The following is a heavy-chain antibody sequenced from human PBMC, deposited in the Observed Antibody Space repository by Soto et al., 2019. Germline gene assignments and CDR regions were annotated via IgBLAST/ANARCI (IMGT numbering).Heavy chain of an antibody. V-gene: IGHV3-9*01. CDR1: GFNFDDFA. J-gene: IGHJ4*02. CDR2: ISWEGGSI. CDR3: AKDHDEDFGYDLDYFNS. D-gene: IGHD5-12*01. Sequence: GGSLRLSCAASGFNFDDFAMHWVRRAPGKGLEWVSGISWEGGSIGYADSVKGRFIISRDNAKNSLFLQMNSLTADDTALYYCAKDHDEDFGYDLDYFNSWGQGTLVTVSS.